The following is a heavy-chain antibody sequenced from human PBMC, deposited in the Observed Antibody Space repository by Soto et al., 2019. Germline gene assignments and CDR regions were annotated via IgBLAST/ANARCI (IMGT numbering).Heavy chain of an antibody. CDR1: GGSISSYY. Sequence: PSETLSLTCTVSGGSISSYYWSWIRQPPGKGLEWIGYIYYSGSTNYNPSLKSRVTISVDTSKNQFSLKLSSVTAADTAVYYCARYLGSSSWFSHPQKKNYYYYGMDVWGQGTTVTVSS. CDR2: IYYSGST. V-gene: IGHV4-59*01. J-gene: IGHJ6*02. CDR3: ARYLGSSSWFSHPQKKNYYYYGMDV. D-gene: IGHD6-13*01.